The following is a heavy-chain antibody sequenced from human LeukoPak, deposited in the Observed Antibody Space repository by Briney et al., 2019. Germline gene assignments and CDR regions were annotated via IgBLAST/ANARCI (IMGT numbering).Heavy chain of an antibody. CDR3: ARVHAAYPFDY. CDR1: GFTFDDYA. D-gene: IGHD2-15*01. J-gene: IGHJ4*02. V-gene: IGHV3-43D*03. CDR2: ITWDGDNT. Sequence: GGSLRLSCAASGFTFDDYAMHWVRQPPGKGLEWVSLITWDGDNTYYTDSVKGRFTISRDNSENSLYLQMNSLRAEDTAVYYCARVHAAYPFDYWGQGTLVTVSS.